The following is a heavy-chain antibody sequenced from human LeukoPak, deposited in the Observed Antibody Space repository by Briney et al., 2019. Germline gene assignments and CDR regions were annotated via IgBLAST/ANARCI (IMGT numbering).Heavy chain of an antibody. CDR3: AKRGPDSSAFDAFDI. V-gene: IGHV3-74*01. CDR2: INSDGSST. J-gene: IGHJ3*02. D-gene: IGHD3-22*01. Sequence: PGGSLRLACAASGFTFSSYWLHWVRQAPGKGLVWVSRINSDGSSTSYADSVKGRFTISRDNAKNTLYLQMNSLRAEDTAEYYCAKRGPDSSAFDAFDIWGQGTMVTVSS. CDR1: GFTFSSYW.